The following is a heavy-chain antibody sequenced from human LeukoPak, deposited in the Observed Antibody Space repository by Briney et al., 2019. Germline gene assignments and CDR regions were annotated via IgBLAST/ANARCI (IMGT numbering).Heavy chain of an antibody. Sequence: QPGGSLRLSCAASGFTFNNYGMHWVRQAPGKGLEWVAVIWYGGSGSNKYYADSVKGRFTISRDNSKNTLYLEMNSLRAEDTAVYYCAKDLGDGFWSGYADFWGQGTLVTVSS. CDR3: AKDLGDGFWSGYADF. J-gene: IGHJ4*02. CDR1: GFTFNNYG. CDR2: IWYGGSGSNK. D-gene: IGHD3-3*01. V-gene: IGHV3-30*02.